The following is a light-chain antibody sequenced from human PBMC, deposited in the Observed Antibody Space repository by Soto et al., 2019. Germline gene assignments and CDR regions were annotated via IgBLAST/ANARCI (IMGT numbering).Light chain of an antibody. V-gene: IGKV1-12*01. CDR2: STS. Sequence: DIQMTQSPSSVSASVGDRVTISCRASQDISTWLGWYQQKPGKAPKLLVYSTSSVHSGVPSRFSGRGSGTDFTLTISSLQPEDFATYYCQQTNSVPWTFGQGAKVEIK. CDR3: QQTNSVPWT. CDR1: QDISTW. J-gene: IGKJ1*01.